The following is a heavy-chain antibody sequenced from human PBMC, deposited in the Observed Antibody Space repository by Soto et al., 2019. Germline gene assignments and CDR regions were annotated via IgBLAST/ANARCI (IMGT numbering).Heavy chain of an antibody. CDR3: VRGGGGGLFDP. Sequence: PGGSLRLSCAGSGFTFRSYWMSWIRQAPGKGLEWLSYISPGSRYPAYADSVKGRFTISRDNAKRSLYLQMMSLTAEDTAIYYCVRGGGGGLFDPWGQGTMVTVSS. V-gene: IGHV3-11*06. CDR2: ISPGSRYP. CDR1: GFTFRSYW. D-gene: IGHD2-15*01. J-gene: IGHJ5*02.